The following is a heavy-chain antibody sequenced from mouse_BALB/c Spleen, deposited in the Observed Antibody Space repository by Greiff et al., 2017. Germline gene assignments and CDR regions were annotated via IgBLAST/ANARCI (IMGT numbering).Heavy chain of an antibody. CDR1: GFTFSDYY. CDR2: ISDGGSYT. CDR3: AREGDY. Sequence: EVNVVESGGGLVKPGGSLKLSCAASGFTFSDYYMYWVRQTPEKRLEWVATISDGGSYTYYPDSVKGRFTISRDNAKNNLYLQMSSLKSEDTAMYYCAREGDYWGQGTSVTVSS. V-gene: IGHV5-4*02. J-gene: IGHJ4*01.